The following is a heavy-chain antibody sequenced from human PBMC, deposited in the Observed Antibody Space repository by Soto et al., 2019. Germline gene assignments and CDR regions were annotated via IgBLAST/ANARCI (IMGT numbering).Heavy chain of an antibody. V-gene: IGHV4-30-2*01. CDR2: IFHSGST. J-gene: IGHJ4*02. CDR1: GGSISSGGYS. D-gene: IGHD1-26*01. CDR3: ASRIVGATTPDSVSDY. Sequence: SETLSLTCAVSGGSISSGGYSWSWLRQPPGKGLEWIGYIFHSGSTYYNPSLKSRVTISVDGSKNHFSLELSSVTAADTAVYYCASRIVGATTPDSVSDYWGQGTLVTVSS.